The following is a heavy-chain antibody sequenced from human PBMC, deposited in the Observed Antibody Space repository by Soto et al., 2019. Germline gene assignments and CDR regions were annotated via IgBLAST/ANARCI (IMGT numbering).Heavy chain of an antibody. J-gene: IGHJ4*02. CDR1: GGSISSGGYS. V-gene: IGHV4-30-2*01. CDR3: TRHRLRGVSVGEFDF. D-gene: IGHD3-10*01. CDR2: IYHSGST. Sequence: PSETLSLTCAVSGGSISSGGYSWSWIRQPPGKGLEWIGYIYHSGSTYYNPSLKSRVTISVDTSKNQFSLKLSSVTAADTAVYYCTRHRLRGVSVGEFDFWGQGALVTVSS.